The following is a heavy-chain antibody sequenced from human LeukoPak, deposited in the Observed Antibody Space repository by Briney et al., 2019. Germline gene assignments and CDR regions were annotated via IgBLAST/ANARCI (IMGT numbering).Heavy chain of an antibody. D-gene: IGHD1-1*01. J-gene: IGHJ5*02. Sequence: GGSLRLSCAASGFTFSRYWMRWVRQAPEKGLVWVSRIDNDGSGTNYADSVKGRFTISRDNAKNTLYLQMNSLTVDDTAVYYCARDVQLSLDPWGQGTLVTVSS. CDR3: ARDVQLSLDP. V-gene: IGHV3-74*01. CDR1: GFTFSRYW. CDR2: IDNDGSGT.